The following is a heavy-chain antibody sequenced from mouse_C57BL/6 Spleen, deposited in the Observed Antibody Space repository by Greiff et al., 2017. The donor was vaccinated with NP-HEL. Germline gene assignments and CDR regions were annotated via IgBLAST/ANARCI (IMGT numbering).Heavy chain of an antibody. CDR3: ARDGLVYYCSSSPWFGD. V-gene: IGHV5-4*01. J-gene: IGHJ3*01. CDR2: ISDGGSYT. CDR1: GFTFSSYA. Sequence: EVYLVESGGGLVKPGGSLKLSCAASGFTFSSYAMSWVRQTPEKRLEWVATISDGGSYTYYPDNVKGRFTISRDNAKNNLYLQRSHLKSEDTAMYYCARDGLVYYCSSSPWFGDWGQGALVAVST. D-gene: IGHD1-1*01.